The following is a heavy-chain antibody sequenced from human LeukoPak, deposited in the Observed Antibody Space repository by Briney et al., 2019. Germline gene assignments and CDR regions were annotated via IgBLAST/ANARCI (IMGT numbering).Heavy chain of an antibody. Sequence: SQTLSLTCAISGDSVSSNSAAWNWIRQSPSRGLEWLGRTFYRSKWSNDYALSVKSRIAINPDTSTNQFSLHLNSVTPEDTAVYYCGRDLSGLLVSWGQGTLVTVSS. D-gene: IGHD2-15*01. CDR2: TFYRSKWSN. CDR3: GRDLSGLLVS. V-gene: IGHV6-1*01. J-gene: IGHJ5*02. CDR1: GDSVSSNSAA.